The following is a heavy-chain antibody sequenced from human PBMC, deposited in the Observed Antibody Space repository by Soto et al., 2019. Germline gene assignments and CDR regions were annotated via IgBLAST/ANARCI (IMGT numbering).Heavy chain of an antibody. J-gene: IGHJ6*03. CDR2: ISYDGSNK. CDR3: AKDEYQLPSIYYYYYYMDV. V-gene: IGHV3-30*18. D-gene: IGHD2-2*01. Sequence: QVQLVESGGGVVQPGRSLRLSCAASGFTFSSYGMHWVRQAPGKGLEWVAVISYDGSNKYYADSVKGRFTISRDNSTNTLYLQMNSLRAEDTAVYYCAKDEYQLPSIYYYYYYMDVWGKGTTVTVSS. CDR1: GFTFSSYG.